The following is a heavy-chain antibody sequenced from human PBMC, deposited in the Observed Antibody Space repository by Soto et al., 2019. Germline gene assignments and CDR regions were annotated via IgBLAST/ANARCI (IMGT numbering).Heavy chain of an antibody. CDR2: IIPIFGTA. CDR1: GGTFSSYA. J-gene: IGHJ6*02. V-gene: IGHV1-69*13. CDR3: ARAGFYSGYDHFYYYYGMDV. D-gene: IGHD5-12*01. Sequence: SVKVSCKASGGTFSSYAISWVRQAPGQGLEWMGGIIPIFGTADYAQKFQGRVTITADESTSTAYMELSSLRSEDTAVYYCARAGFYSGYDHFYYYYGMDVWGQGTTVTVSS.